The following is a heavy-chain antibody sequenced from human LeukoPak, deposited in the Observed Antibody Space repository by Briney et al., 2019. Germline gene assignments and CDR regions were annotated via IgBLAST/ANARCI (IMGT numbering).Heavy chain of an antibody. CDR3: ARGDSDYYDSSGYSQFDY. J-gene: IGHJ4*02. Sequence: ASVKVSCKASGGTFSSYAISWVRQAPGQGLEWMGGIIPIFGTANYAQKFQGRVTITADESTSTAYMGLSSLRSEDTAVYYCARGDSDYYDSSGYSQFDYWGQGTLVTVSS. CDR2: IIPIFGTA. V-gene: IGHV1-69*13. CDR1: GGTFSSYA. D-gene: IGHD3-22*01.